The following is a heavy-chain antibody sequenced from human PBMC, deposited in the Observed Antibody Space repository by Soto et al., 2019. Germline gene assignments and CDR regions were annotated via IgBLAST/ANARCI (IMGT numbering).Heavy chain of an antibody. CDR1: GFTFNSYA. Sequence: GGSLRLSCAASGFTFNSYAMSWVRQAPGKGLEWVSAISGSGGSTYYADSVKGRFTISRDNSKNTLYLQMNSLRAEDTAVYYCAKSLGYSYGPLDYWGQGTLVTVSS. V-gene: IGHV3-23*01. CDR3: AKSLGYSYGPLDY. CDR2: ISGSGGST. D-gene: IGHD5-18*01. J-gene: IGHJ4*02.